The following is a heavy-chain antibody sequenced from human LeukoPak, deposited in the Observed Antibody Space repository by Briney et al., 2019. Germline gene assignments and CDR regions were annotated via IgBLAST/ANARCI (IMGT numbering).Heavy chain of an antibody. V-gene: IGHV1-24*01. D-gene: IGHD3-22*01. Sequence: ASVKVSCKVSGYTLTELSMHWVRQAPGKGLEWMGGFDPEDGETIYAQKFQGRVTITADESTSTAYMELSSLRSEDTAVYYCARDATYYYDSSGYYYRYFDYWGQGTLVTVSS. CDR3: ARDATYYYDSSGYYYRYFDY. CDR2: FDPEDGET. CDR1: GYTLTELS. J-gene: IGHJ4*02.